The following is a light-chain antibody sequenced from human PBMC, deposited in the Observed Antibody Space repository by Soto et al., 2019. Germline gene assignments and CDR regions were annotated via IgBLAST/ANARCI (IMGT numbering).Light chain of an antibody. V-gene: IGLV2-14*01. CDR2: GVS. CDR1: GSDVGGYNY. Sequence: QSALTQPASVSGSPGQSIAISCTGSGSDVGGYNYVSWYQQHPGKAPKLIIYGVSHRPSGVSPRFSASRSAYTASLPISGLQHEDEADYYCSSFTSSYFYVFGPGTKLTV. J-gene: IGLJ1*01. CDR3: SSFTSSYFYV.